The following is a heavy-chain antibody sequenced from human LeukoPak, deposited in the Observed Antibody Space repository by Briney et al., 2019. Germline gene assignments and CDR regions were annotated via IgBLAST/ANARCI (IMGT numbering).Heavy chain of an antibody. Sequence: GGSLRLSCAASGFTFSSSGMHWVRQAPGKGLEWVAVISYDGSNKYYADSVKGRFTISRDNSKNTLYLQMNSLRAEDTAVYYCAKVGKSDRNNFFTTKEKQLDYWGQGTLLTVSS. J-gene: IGHJ4*02. CDR3: AKVGKSDRNNFFTTKEKQLDY. CDR2: ISYDGSNK. CDR1: GFTFSSSG. V-gene: IGHV3-30*18. D-gene: IGHD1/OR15-1a*01.